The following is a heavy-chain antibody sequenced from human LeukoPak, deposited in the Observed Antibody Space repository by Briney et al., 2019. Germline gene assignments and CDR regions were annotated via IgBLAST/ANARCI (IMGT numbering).Heavy chain of an antibody. Sequence: SETLSLTCTVSGGSISSSSYYWGWIRQPPGKGLEWIGSIYCSGSTYYNPSLKSRVTISVDTSKNQFSLKLSSVTAADTAVYYCARAEEYYYDSSGHDYWGQGTLVTVSS. V-gene: IGHV4-39*01. D-gene: IGHD3-22*01. CDR2: IYCSGST. J-gene: IGHJ4*02. CDR1: GGSISSSSYY. CDR3: ARAEEYYYDSSGHDY.